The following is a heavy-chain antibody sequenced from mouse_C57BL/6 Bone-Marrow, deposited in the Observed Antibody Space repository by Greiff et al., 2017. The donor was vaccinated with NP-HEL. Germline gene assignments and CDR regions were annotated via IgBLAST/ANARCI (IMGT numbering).Heavy chain of an antibody. D-gene: IGHD2-3*01. Sequence: VKLQQSGPELVKPGASVKISCKASGYAFSSSWMNWVKQRPGKGLEWIGRIYPGDGDTNYNGKFKGKATLTADKSSSTAYMQLSSLTSEDSAVYFCARGRWLLAYWGQGTLVTVSA. CDR3: ARGRWLLAY. CDR1: GYAFSSSW. CDR2: IYPGDGDT. V-gene: IGHV1-82*01. J-gene: IGHJ3*01.